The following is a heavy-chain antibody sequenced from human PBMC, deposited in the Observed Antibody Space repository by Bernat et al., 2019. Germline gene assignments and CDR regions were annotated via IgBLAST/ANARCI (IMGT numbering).Heavy chain of an antibody. V-gene: IGHV3-33*01. D-gene: IGHD4-23*01. Sequence: QVQLVESGGGVVQPGRSLRLSCAASGFTFSSYGMHWVRQAPGKGLEWVAVISYDGSNKYYADSVKGRFTISRDNSKNTLYLQMNSLRAEDTAVYYWAREGNGGNGGHTGAFDYWGQGTLVTVSS. CDR1: GFTFSSYG. CDR2: ISYDGSNK. CDR3: AREGNGGNGGHTGAFDY. J-gene: IGHJ4*02.